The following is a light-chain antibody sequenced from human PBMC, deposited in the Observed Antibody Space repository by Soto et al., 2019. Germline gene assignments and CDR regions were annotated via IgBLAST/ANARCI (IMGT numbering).Light chain of an antibody. J-gene: IGKJ3*01. V-gene: IGKV1-13*02. CDR2: DAS. CDR1: QGINSA. CDR3: QQFNSYPRT. Sequence: AIQLTQSPSSLSASVGDRITITCRASQGINSALAWYQQKPGKAPKLLIYDASSLESGVPSRFSGSGSGTDFTLTISSLQPEDFATYYCQQFNSYPRTFGPGTKVDIK.